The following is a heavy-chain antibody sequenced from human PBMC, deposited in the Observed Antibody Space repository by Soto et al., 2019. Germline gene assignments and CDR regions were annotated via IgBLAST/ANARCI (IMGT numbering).Heavy chain of an antibody. CDR3: ARRAGAVPGRIDF. V-gene: IGHV4-59*08. J-gene: IGHJ4*02. CDR1: GDSISSYY. D-gene: IGHD6-19*01. CDR2: IYYTGST. Sequence: HVQLQESGPGLVKPSETLSLICTVSGDSISSYYWSWIRQPPGKGLEWIGFIYYTGSTNYNPSLKSRVTIPVDTSKTQLSLKLSSVTAADTAVYYCARRAGAVPGRIDFWGQGTLVTVSS.